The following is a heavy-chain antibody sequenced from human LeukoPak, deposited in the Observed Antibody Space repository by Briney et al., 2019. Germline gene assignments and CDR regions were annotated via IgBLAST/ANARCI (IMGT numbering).Heavy chain of an antibody. CDR1: GGSISSGDYY. D-gene: IGHD6-13*01. J-gene: IGHJ4*02. Sequence: PSETLSLTCTVSGGSISSGDYYWSWIRQPPGKGLEWIGYIYYSGSTYYNPSLKSRVTISVDTSKNQFSLKLSSVTAADTAVYYCARVVPTLRALDYWGQGTLVTVSS. V-gene: IGHV4-30-4*01. CDR3: ARVVPTLRALDY. CDR2: IYYSGST.